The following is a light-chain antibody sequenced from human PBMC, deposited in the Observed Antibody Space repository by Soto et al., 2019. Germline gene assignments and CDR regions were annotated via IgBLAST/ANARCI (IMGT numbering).Light chain of an antibody. J-gene: IGLJ2*01. Sequence: QSVLTQPASVSGSPGQSITISCTGTSSDVGAYNYVSWYQQYPGKAPKIMIYDVINRPSGISNRFSGSKSGNTASLTISGLQAEDEADYYCSSFTSTSTPVVFGGGTKVTVL. V-gene: IGLV2-14*03. CDR1: SSDVGAYNY. CDR2: DVI. CDR3: SSFTSTSTPVV.